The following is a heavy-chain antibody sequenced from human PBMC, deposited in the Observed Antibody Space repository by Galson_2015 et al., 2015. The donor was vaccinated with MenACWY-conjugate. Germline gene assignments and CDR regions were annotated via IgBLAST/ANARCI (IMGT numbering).Heavy chain of an antibody. CDR1: GFTFNTYT. CDR2: TTSGSDYI. J-gene: IGHJ4*02. Sequence: SLRLSCAASGFTFNTYTMNWVRQAPGEGLEWVSSTTSGSDYIYYADSVKGRLTVSRDNAENSLYLQMNSLRPEDTAVYYCAREDLAWAFGLDYWGQGTLVTVSS. CDR3: AREDLAWAFGLDY. V-gene: IGHV3-21*01. D-gene: IGHD2/OR15-2a*01.